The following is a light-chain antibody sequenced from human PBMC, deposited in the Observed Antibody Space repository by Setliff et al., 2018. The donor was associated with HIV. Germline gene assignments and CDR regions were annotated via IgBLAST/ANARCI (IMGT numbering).Light chain of an antibody. CDR1: SNDIGFYDY. V-gene: IGLV2-8*01. Sequence: SALAQPPSASGSVGQSVTISCTGTSNDIGFYDYVSWYQQHPGKAPKLMIYEVSKRPSGVPDRFSGSKPVNTASLTVSGLQAEDEADYYCSSYAGRNNYVFGTGTKVTVL. CDR2: EVS. CDR3: SSYAGRNNYV. J-gene: IGLJ1*01.